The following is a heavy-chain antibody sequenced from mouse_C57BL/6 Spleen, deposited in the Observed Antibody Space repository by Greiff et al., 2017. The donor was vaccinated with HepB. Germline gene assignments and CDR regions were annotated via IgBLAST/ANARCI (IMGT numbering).Heavy chain of an antibody. CDR2: IYPGSGST. CDR3: ARTATMALYFDY. D-gene: IGHD2-1*01. J-gene: IGHJ2*01. CDR1: GYTFTSYW. V-gene: IGHV1-55*01. Sequence: VQLQQPGAELVKPGASVKMSCKASGYTFTSYWITWVKQRPGQGLEWIGDIYPGSGSTNYNEKFKSKATLTVDTSSSTAYMQLSSLTSEDSAVYYCARTATMALYFDYWGQGTTLTVSS.